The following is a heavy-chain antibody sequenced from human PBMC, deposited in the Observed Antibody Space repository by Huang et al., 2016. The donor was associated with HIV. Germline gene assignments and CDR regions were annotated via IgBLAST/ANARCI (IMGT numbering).Heavy chain of an antibody. Sequence: QVQLQQWGAELLKPSETLSLTCAVSGGSFSGHYWTWIRQPPGRGLEWMGEISDIGSPTDKPSLKSRVTISGDTSQGQFSLKLNSVTAADTAIYYCARMFKYDSGGYWGNDAFDIWGQGTMVTVSS. CDR3: ARMFKYDSGGYWGNDAFDI. V-gene: IGHV4-34*02. CDR1: GGSFSGHY. J-gene: IGHJ3*02. D-gene: IGHD3-22*01. CDR2: ISDIGSP.